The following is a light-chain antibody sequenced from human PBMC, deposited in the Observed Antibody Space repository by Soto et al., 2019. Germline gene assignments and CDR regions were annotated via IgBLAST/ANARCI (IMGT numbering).Light chain of an antibody. CDR2: GNN. J-gene: IGLJ1*01. V-gene: IGLV1-40*01. Sequence: QSVLTQPPSVSGAPGPRVTISCTGSSSNIGAGYDVHWYQQLPGTAPILLIYGNNNRPSEVPDRFSGSKSGTSASLAITGLEAEDEADYYCQSYDSSLSGLVFGTGTKLTVL. CDR1: SSNIGAGYD. CDR3: QSYDSSLSGLV.